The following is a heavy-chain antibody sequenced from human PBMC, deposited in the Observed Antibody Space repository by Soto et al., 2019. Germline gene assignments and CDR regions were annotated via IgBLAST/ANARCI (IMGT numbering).Heavy chain of an antibody. CDR3: TTEHYYDSSDYPYFDY. Sequence: EVQLVESGGGLLKPGGSLRLSCAASGFTFSNVWMSWVRQAPGKGLEWVGRIKSKIDGGTADYAAPVKGRFTISRDDSKNTLYLQMNSLKTEDTAVYYCTTEHYYDSSDYPYFDYWGQGTLVTVSS. CDR2: IKSKIDGGTA. CDR1: GFTFSNVW. J-gene: IGHJ4*02. D-gene: IGHD3-22*01. V-gene: IGHV3-15*01.